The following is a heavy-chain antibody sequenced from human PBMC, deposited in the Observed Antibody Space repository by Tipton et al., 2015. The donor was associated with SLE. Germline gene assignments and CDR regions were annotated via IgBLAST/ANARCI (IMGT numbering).Heavy chain of an antibody. J-gene: IGHJ6*02. Sequence: TLSLTCTVSGGSISSGSYYWSWIRQPAGKGLEWIGHIYTSGSTNYNPSLKSRVTISVDTSKNQFSLKLSSVTAADTAVYYCARDRVLDGSGSYYTDYYYGMDVWGQGTTVTVSS. CDR3: ARDRVLDGSGSYYTDYYYGMDV. D-gene: IGHD3-10*01. CDR2: IYTSGST. CDR1: GGSISSGSYY. V-gene: IGHV4-61*09.